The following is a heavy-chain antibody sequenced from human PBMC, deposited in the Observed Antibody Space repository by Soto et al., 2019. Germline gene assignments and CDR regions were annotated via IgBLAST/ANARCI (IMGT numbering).Heavy chain of an antibody. V-gene: IGHV1-18*01. D-gene: IGHD3-9*01. Sequence: GASVKVSCKASGYTFTHFGISWVRQAPGQGLEWMGWTSAYNGNANYAQKLQGRVTMTIDTSTSTAYMELRSLRSDDSALYFCARDYGVLTGYSPSDYWGQGSLVTVSS. CDR2: TSAYNGNA. CDR1: GYTFTHFG. J-gene: IGHJ4*02. CDR3: ARDYGVLTGYSPSDY.